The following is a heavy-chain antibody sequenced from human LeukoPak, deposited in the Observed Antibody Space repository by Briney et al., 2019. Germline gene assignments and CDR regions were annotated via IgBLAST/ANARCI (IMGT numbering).Heavy chain of an antibody. D-gene: IGHD2-2*01. CDR1: GGSIRSTGYY. Sequence: SGTLSLTCTVSGGSIRSTGYYWGWIRQPPGKGLEWIGSIYYTGITYYNPSLKSRVTMSVDTSKNQFSLKLSSVTAADTAVYYCARLDIVVVPASAFDVWGQGTMVTVSS. J-gene: IGHJ3*01. CDR3: ARLDIVVVPASAFDV. V-gene: IGHV4-39*01. CDR2: IYYTGIT.